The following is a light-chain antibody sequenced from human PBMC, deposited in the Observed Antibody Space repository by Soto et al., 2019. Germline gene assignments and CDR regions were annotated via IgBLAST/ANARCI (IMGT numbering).Light chain of an antibody. J-gene: IGLJ1*01. CDR3: CSYAGSSSYV. V-gene: IGLV2-23*01. Sequence: QSVLTQPASVSGSPGQSITISWTGTSSDVGTYNLVSWYQQHPGKAPKVMIYEGSKRPSGVSNRFSGSKSGNTASLTISGLQAEDEADYYCCSYAGSSSYVFGTGTKVTVL. CDR2: EGS. CDR1: SSDVGTYNL.